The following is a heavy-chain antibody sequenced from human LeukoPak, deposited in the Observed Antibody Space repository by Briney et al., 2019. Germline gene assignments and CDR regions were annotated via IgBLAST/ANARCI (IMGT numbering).Heavy chain of an antibody. CDR1: GGSISSSSYY. J-gene: IGHJ4*02. CDR2: IYYSGST. D-gene: IGHD3-22*01. V-gene: IGHV4-39*07. Sequence: SETLSLTCTVSGGSISSSSYYWGWIRQPLGKGLEWIGSIYYSGSTYYNPSLKSRVTISVDTSKNQFSLKLSSVTAADTAVYYCARDPWDSSGYYLWFDYWGQGTLVTVSS. CDR3: ARDPWDSSGYYLWFDY.